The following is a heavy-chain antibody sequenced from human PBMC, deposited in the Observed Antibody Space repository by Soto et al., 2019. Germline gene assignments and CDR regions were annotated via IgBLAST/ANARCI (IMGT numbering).Heavy chain of an antibody. Sequence: QVQLVESGGGVVQPGRSLRLSCAASGFTFSSYGMHWVRQAPGKGLEWVAVIWYDGSNKYYADSVKGRFTISRDNSKNTLYLQMNSLSAEDTAVYYCARTPVPAAYYFDYWGQGTLVTVSS. CDR1: GFTFSSYG. V-gene: IGHV3-33*01. CDR2: IWYDGSNK. J-gene: IGHJ4*02. D-gene: IGHD2-2*01. CDR3: ARTPVPAAYYFDY.